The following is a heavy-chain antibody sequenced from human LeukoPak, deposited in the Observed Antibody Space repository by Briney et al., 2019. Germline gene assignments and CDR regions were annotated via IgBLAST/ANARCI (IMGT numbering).Heavy chain of an antibody. CDR2: ISSNGGST. CDR3: ARDNDLNWFDP. CDR1: GFTFSSYS. D-gene: IGHD1-1*01. J-gene: IGHJ5*02. V-gene: IGHV3-64*01. Sequence: GGSLRLSCAASGFTFSSYSMNWVRQAPGKGLEYVSAISSNGGSTYYANSVKGRFTISRDNSKNTLYLQMGSLRAEDMAVYYCARDNDLNWFDPWGQGTLVTVSS.